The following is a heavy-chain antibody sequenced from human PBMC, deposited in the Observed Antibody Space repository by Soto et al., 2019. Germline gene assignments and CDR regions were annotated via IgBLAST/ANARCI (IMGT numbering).Heavy chain of an antibody. D-gene: IGHD6-19*01. J-gene: IGHJ5*02. V-gene: IGHV3-23*01. Sequence: EVELLESGGGLVQPGGSVRLSCAASGFTFRNYAMSWVRQAPGKGLEWVSSIHGEGAGSFYTDAVKGRFTVSRDDSKETLYLQMSSLRIDDTAVYYCVIDGVARNGNWYWFDPWGQGTLVTVAS. CDR1: GFTFRNYA. CDR3: VIDGVARNGNWYWFDP. CDR2: IHGEGAGS.